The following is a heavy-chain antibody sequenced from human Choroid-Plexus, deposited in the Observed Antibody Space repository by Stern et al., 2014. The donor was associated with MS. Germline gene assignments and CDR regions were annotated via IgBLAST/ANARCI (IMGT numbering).Heavy chain of an antibody. CDR1: GFTFGRCA. J-gene: IGHJ5*02. CDR2: VAYDGSNK. CDR3: AKDRHYLTYFFDH. Sequence: VQLVESGGGVVQPGRPLRLSCVASGFTFGRCAMHWVRQAPGTVLEWVAGVAYDGSNKYYADSVKGRFTISRDNSQNTLYMQMSSLRPEDTAVYYCAKDRHYLTYFFDHWGQGSLVTVSS. V-gene: IGHV3-30*18. D-gene: IGHD2/OR15-2a*01.